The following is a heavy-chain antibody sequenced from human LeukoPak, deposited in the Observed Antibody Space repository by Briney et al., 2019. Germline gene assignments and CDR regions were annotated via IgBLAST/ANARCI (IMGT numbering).Heavy chain of an antibody. CDR3: VREPYYYDGSGVFDY. J-gene: IGHJ4*02. Sequence: GGSLRLSCAASGFTFSNYNMNWVRQAPGKGLEWVSYITSRSSSIYYADSVKGRLTISRDNAQNSLYLQMNSLRAEDTAVYYCVREPYYYDGSGVFDYWGQGTLVTVSS. CDR2: ITSRSSSI. V-gene: IGHV3-48*01. CDR1: GFTFSNYN. D-gene: IGHD3-22*01.